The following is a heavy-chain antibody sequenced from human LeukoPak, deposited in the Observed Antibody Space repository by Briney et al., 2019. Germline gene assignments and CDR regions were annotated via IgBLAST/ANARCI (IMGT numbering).Heavy chain of an antibody. CDR1: GGSISSYY. J-gene: IGHJ4*02. CDR3: ARHLNSGSYYGLGY. V-gene: IGHV4-4*09. Sequence: SETLSLTCTVSGGSISSYYWSWIRQPPGKGLEWIGYIYTSGSTNYNPSLKSRVTISVDTSKNQFSLKLSSVTAADTAVYYCARHLNSGSYYGLGYWGQGTLVTVPS. CDR2: IYTSGST. D-gene: IGHD1-26*01.